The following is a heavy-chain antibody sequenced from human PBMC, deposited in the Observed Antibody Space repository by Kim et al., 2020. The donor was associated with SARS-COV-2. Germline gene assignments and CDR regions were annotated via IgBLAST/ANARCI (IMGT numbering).Heavy chain of an antibody. Sequence: GGSLRLSCAASGFTFSSYGMHWVRQAPGKGLEWVAVISYDGSNKYYADSVKGRFTISRDNSKNTLYLQMNSLRAEDTAVYYCAKRGDIYYYYGMDVWGQG. CDR1: GFTFSSYG. CDR2: ISYDGSNK. V-gene: IGHV3-30*18. D-gene: IGHD2-15*01. CDR3: AKRGDIYYYYGMDV. J-gene: IGHJ6*02.